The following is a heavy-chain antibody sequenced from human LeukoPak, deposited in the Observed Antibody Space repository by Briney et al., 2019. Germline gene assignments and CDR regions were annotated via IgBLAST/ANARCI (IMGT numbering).Heavy chain of an antibody. CDR3: AKDRDYYGSGTGDY. V-gene: IGHV3-53*01. J-gene: IGHJ4*02. D-gene: IGHD3-10*01. Sequence: PGGSLRLSCAASGFTVSSNYMNWVRQAPGKGLEWVSVIYSGGSTYYADSVKGRFTISRDNSKNTLYLQMNSLRAEDTAVYYCAKDRDYYGSGTGDYWGQGTLLTVSS. CDR2: IYSGGST. CDR1: GFTVSSNY.